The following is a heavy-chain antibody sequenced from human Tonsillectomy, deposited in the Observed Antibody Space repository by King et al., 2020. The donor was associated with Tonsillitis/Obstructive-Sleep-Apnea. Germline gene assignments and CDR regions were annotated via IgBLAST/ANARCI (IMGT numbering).Heavy chain of an antibody. V-gene: IGHV4-34*01. CDR1: GGSFSGYY. CDR3: ARGAGYCSSTSCPTNLTEWDY. Sequence: VQLQQWGAGLLKPSETLSLTCAVYGGSFSGYYWSWLRQPPGKGLEWIGEINHSGSTNYNPSLKSRVTISVDTSKNQFSLKLSSVTAADTAVYYCARGAGYCSSTSCPTNLTEWDYWGQGTLVTVSS. D-gene: IGHD2-2*03. CDR2: INHSGST. J-gene: IGHJ4*02.